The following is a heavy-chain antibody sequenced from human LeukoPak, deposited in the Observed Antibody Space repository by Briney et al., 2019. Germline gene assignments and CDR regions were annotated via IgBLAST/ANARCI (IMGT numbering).Heavy chain of an antibody. J-gene: IGHJ6*02. CDR1: GFTFSDYY. CDR2: ISSSGSTI. Sequence: GGSLRLSCAASGFTFSDYYMSWIRQAPGKGLEWVSYISSSGSTIYYADSVKGRFTISRDNAKNSLYLQLNSLRAEDTAVYYCARIEGYGSGSYYSSLVLNRYYYYYGMDVWGQGTTVTVSS. CDR3: ARIEGYGSGSYYSSLVLNRYYYYYGMDV. D-gene: IGHD3-10*01. V-gene: IGHV3-11*01.